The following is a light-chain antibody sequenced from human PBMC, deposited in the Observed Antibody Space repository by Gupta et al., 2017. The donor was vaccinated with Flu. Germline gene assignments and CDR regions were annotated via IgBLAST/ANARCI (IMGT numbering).Light chain of an antibody. Sequence: LFLSPVERASVSCRARQSVSSNYFAWYKQKPGQAPMLLICGASSRATGIPDRFSGSGSGTDFTLTISRREPDDFEVYYCQHHGSSPPITFGQGTRMEIK. V-gene: IGKV3-20*01. CDR2: GAS. CDR1: QSVSSNY. J-gene: IGKJ5*01. CDR3: QHHGSSPPIT.